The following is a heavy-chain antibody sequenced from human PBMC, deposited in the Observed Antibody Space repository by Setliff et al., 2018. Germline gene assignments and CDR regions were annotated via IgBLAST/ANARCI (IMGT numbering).Heavy chain of an antibody. CDR1: GYSFINYG. J-gene: IGHJ6*03. CDR3: AREGVDTRSSTDYRYYMDV. V-gene: IGHV1-69*05. Sequence: SVKVSCKTSGYSFINYGINWVRQAPGQGLEWMGGTIPMFGTTEYAQKFQGRLTIITDESTNTAFMQLRSLRTEDTAVYYCAREGVDTRSSTDYRYYMDVWGKGTTVTVSS. CDR2: TIPMFGTT. D-gene: IGHD5-18*01.